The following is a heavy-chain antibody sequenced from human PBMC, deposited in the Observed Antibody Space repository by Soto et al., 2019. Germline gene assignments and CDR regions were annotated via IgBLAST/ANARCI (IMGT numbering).Heavy chain of an antibody. CDR2: INHSGST. J-gene: IGHJ4*02. D-gene: IGHD4-17*01. V-gene: IGHV4-34*01. CDR3: ATTVTTALDY. Sequence: QVQLQQWGAGLLKPSETLSLTCAVYGGSFSGYYWSWIRQPPGKGLEWIGEINHSGSTNYNPSLKSRVTISVDTSKNQFSLKLSSVTAADTAVYYCATTVTTALDYWGLGTLVTVSS. CDR1: GGSFSGYY.